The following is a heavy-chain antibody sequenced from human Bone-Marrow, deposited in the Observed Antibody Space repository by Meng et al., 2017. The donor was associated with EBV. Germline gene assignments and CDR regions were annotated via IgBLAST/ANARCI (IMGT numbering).Heavy chain of an antibody. J-gene: IGHJ4*02. CDR3: ARGLAGPDY. D-gene: IGHD7-27*01. V-gene: IGHV4-39*07. CDR2: IYYSGST. CDR1: GGSISNSSYY. Sequence: QLQLKESGPGLVKPSETRSLYCTVSGGSISNSSYYWGWIRQPPGKGLEWIGSIYYSGSTYYNPSLKSRVTISVDTSKNQFSLKLSSVTAADTDVYYCARGLAGPDYWGQGTLVTVSS.